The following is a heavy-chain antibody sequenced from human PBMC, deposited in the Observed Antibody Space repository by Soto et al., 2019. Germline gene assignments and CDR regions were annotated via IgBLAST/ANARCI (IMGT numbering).Heavy chain of an antibody. Sequence: GGSLRLSCAASGFTFSSYSMNWVRQAPGKGLEWVSSITSSSSYIYHADSVKGRFTISRDNAKSSLYLQMNSLRAEDTAVYYCAGAQVVLYWGQGTLVTVSS. CDR2: ITSSSSYI. J-gene: IGHJ4*02. V-gene: IGHV3-21*01. CDR3: AGAQVVLY. D-gene: IGHD6-6*01. CDR1: GFTFSSYS.